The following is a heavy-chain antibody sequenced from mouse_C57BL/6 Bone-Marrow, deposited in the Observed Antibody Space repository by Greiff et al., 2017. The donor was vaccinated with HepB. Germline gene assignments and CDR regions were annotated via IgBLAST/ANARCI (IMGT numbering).Heavy chain of an antibody. V-gene: IGHV7-1*01. D-gene: IGHD1-1*01. CDR1: GFTFSDFY. CDR3: ARDANYGDAMDY. J-gene: IGHJ4*01. CDR2: SRNKANDYTT. Sequence: EVKLVESGGGLVQSGRSLRLSCATSGFTFSDFYMEWVRQAPGKGLEWIAASRNKANDYTTEYSASVKGRFIVSRDTSQSILYLQMNALRAEDTAIYYCARDANYGDAMDYWGQGTSVTVSS.